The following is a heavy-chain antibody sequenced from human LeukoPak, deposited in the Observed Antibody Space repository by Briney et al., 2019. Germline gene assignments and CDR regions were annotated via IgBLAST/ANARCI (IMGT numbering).Heavy chain of an antibody. V-gene: IGHV3-23*01. Sequence: PGGSLRLACAASGFTFGSCGMNWVRQAPGKGLEWLSSINGSGANTYYADSVEGRFTISRDNSQNTLYLQMNSLRAEDTAVYYCAKDVRGYNRPFDYWGQGTLVTVSS. CDR2: INGSGANT. D-gene: IGHD3-10*02. CDR3: AKDVRGYNRPFDY. J-gene: IGHJ4*02. CDR1: GFTFGSCG.